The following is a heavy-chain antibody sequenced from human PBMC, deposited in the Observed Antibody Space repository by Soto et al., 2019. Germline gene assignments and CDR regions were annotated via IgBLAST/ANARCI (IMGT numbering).Heavy chain of an antibody. V-gene: IGHV4-59*01. J-gene: IGHJ4*02. CDR2: IYYSGST. CDR1: GGSISSYY. D-gene: IGHD6-19*01. Sequence: SETLSLTCTVSGGSISSYYWSWIRQPPGKGLEWIGYIYYSGSTNYNPSIKSRVTISVDTSKNQFSPKLSSVTAADTAVYYCARSIAVAVNYYFDYWGQGTLVTVSS. CDR3: ARSIAVAVNYYFDY.